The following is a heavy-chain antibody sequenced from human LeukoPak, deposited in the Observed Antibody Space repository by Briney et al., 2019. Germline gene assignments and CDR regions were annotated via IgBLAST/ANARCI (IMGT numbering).Heavy chain of an antibody. V-gene: IGHV3-48*03. CDR1: GFTFSSYE. CDR2: ISSSGSTI. J-gene: IGHJ4*02. D-gene: IGHD5-18*01. CDR3: ARAERDTAVATPTFDY. Sequence: GGSLRLSCAASGFTFSSYEMNWVRQAPGKGLEWVSYISSSGSTIYYADSVKGRFTISRDNAKNSLYLQMNSLRAEDTAVYYCARAERDTAVATPTFDYWGQGTLVTVSS.